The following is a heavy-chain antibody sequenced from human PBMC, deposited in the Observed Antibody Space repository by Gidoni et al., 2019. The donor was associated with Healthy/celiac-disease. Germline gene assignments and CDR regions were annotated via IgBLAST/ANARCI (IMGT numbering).Heavy chain of an antibody. CDR2: IKSKTDGGTT. D-gene: IGHD3-16*01. Sequence: WAESGFTFSNAWLSWVRQPPGKGLEWVGRIKSKTDGGTTDYAAPVKGRFTISRDDSKNTLYLQMNSLKTEDTAVYYCTTGTEGDYYYYYGMDVWGQGTTVTVSS. V-gene: IGHV3-15*01. CDR3: TTGTEGDYYYYYGMDV. CDR1: GFTFSNAW. J-gene: IGHJ6*02.